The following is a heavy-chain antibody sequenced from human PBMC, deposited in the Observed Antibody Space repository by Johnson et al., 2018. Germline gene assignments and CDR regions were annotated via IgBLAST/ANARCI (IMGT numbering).Heavy chain of an antibody. D-gene: IGHD3-22*01. J-gene: IGHJ1*01. CDR1: GGTFSNYA. V-gene: IGHV1-69*01. Sequence: VQLVQSGAEVKKPGSSVKVSCKASGGTFSNYAISWVRQAPGQGLEWMGGIIPIFGTANYSQKVQGRVTITADESTSPAYMELGSLRSEDRAVYYGARARYDTSGYSIQHWGQGTLVTVSS. CDR3: ARARYDTSGYSIQH. CDR2: IIPIFGTA.